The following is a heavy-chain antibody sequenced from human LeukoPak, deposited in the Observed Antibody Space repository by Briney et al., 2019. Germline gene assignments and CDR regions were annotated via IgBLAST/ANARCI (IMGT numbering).Heavy chain of an antibody. J-gene: IGHJ4*02. CDR3: VGDPGDY. V-gene: IGHV3-7*01. CDR1: GFRFSNYL. Sequence: GSLRLSCSGSGFRFSNYLMSWVRQAPGEGLEWVAHIKHDGTEKYYVDSVKGRFTISRDNAKNSLYLQMNTLRAEDTAVYYCVGDPGDYWGQGALVTVSS. CDR2: IKHDGTEK.